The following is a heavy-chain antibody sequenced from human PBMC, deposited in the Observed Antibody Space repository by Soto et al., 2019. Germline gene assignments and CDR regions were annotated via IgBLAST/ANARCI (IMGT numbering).Heavy chain of an antibody. CDR1: GASIRSTDYY. J-gene: IGHJ5*02. D-gene: IGHD2-15*01. CDR2: VYYTGST. CDR3: VRAARQGAVAPHWFDR. Sequence: LSLTCTVSGASIRSTDYYWSWIRQAPGKGLEWIGYVYYTGSTYYNPSLMSRLTISVDTSKNQFSLKLTSVTAAETAVYYCVRAARQGAVAPHWFDRWGQGTQVTVSS. V-gene: IGHV4-30-4*01.